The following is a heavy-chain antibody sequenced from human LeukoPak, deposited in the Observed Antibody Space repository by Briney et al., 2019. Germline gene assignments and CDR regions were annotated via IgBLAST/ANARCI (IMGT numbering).Heavy chain of an antibody. CDR1: GFTFSNAW. CDR2: IKSKTDGETT. J-gene: IGHJ6*02. D-gene: IGHD6-19*01. V-gene: IGHV3-15*01. CDR3: TTGGSG. Sequence: GGSLRLSCAASGFTFSNAWMSWVRQAPGKGLEWVGRIKSKTDGETTDYVAPVNGRFTISRDDSKNTLYLQMNSLKTEDTAVYYCTTGGSGWGQGTTVTVSS.